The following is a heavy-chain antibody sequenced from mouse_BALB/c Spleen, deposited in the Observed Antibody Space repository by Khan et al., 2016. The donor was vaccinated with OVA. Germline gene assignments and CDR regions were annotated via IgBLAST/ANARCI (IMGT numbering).Heavy chain of an antibody. V-gene: IGHV1-7*01. CDR3: ARRGQRWDFDY. D-gene: IGHD1-1*01. Sequence: VQLQESGAELAKPGASVKMSCKASGYTFINYWILWVKQRPGQGLEWIGYINPSTGYTEYNQNFKDKATLTADKSSSTAYMQVSSLTSEDSAVYYCARRGQRWDFDYWGQGTTLTVSS. J-gene: IGHJ2*01. CDR2: INPSTGYT. CDR1: GYTFINYW.